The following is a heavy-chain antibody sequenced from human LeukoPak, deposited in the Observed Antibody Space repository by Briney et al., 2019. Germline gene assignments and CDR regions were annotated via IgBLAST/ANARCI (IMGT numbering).Heavy chain of an antibody. V-gene: IGHV4-30-2*01. CDR2: IYHSGST. Sequence: SETLSLTCTVSGGSISSGDYYWSWIRQPPGKGLEWIGYIYHSGSTYYNPSLKSRVTISVDRSKNQFSLKLSSVTAADTAVYYCASGAGAFDIWGQGTMVTVSS. CDR1: GGSISSGDYY. D-gene: IGHD3-10*01. J-gene: IGHJ3*02. CDR3: ASGAGAFDI.